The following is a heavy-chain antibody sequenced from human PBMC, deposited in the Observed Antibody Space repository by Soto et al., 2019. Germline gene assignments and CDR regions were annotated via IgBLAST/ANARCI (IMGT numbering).Heavy chain of an antibody. J-gene: IGHJ5*02. CDR2: ISYDGSNK. V-gene: IGHV3-30-3*01. D-gene: IGHD4-4*01. Sequence: QVQLVESGGGVVQPGRSLRLSCAASGFTFSSYAMHWVRQAPGKGLEWVAVISYDGSNKYYADSVKGRFTISRDNSKNTLYLQMNSLRAEDTDVYYCARSGGEVTPKKYNWFDPWGQGTLVTVSS. CDR1: GFTFSSYA. CDR3: ARSGGEVTPKKYNWFDP.